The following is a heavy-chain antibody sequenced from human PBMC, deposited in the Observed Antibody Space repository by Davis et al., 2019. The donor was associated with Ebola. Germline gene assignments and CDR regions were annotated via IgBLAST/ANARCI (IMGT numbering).Heavy chain of an antibody. D-gene: IGHD2-2*01. CDR3: ARGGGCSSTSCYFYDY. Sequence: ASVKVSCKASGYTFTSYYMHWVRQAPGQGLEWMGIINPSGGSTSYAQKFQGRVTMTRDTSISTAYMELSRLRSDDTAVYYCARGGGCSSTSCYFYDYWGQGTLVTVSS. V-gene: IGHV1-46*01. J-gene: IGHJ4*02. CDR1: GYTFTSYY. CDR2: INPSGGST.